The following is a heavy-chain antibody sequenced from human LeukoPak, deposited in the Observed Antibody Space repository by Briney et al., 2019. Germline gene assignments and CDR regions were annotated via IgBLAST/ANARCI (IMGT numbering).Heavy chain of an antibody. Sequence: SGGSLRLSCAASGFTFSSYWMSWVRQAPGKGLEWVANIKQDGSESYYVDSVKGRFTISRDNAKNSLYLQMNSLRAEDMALYYCAKDALGRWELPRLGNAFDIWGQGTMVTVSS. J-gene: IGHJ3*02. CDR1: GFTFSSYW. CDR2: IKQDGSES. D-gene: IGHD1-26*01. V-gene: IGHV3-7*03. CDR3: AKDALGRWELPRLGNAFDI.